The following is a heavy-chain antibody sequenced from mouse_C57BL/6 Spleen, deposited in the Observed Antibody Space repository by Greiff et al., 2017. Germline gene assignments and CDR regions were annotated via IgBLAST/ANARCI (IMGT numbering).Heavy chain of an antibody. V-gene: IGHV5-17*01. CDR3: ARPGSSPWFAY. CDR2: ISSGSSTI. J-gene: IGHJ3*01. D-gene: IGHD1-1*01. CDR1: GFTFSDYG. Sequence: EVKLVESGGGLVKPGGSLKLSCAASGFTFSDYGMHWVRQAPEKGLEWVAYISSGSSTIYYADTVKGRFTISRDNATNTLFLQMTSLRSEDTAMYYCARPGSSPWFAYWGQGTLVTVSA.